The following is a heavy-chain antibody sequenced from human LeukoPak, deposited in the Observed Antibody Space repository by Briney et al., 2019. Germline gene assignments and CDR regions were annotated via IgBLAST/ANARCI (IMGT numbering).Heavy chain of an antibody. CDR1: GFTFSTYS. J-gene: IGHJ4*02. CDR2: ITSSTSYI. CDR3: ARGRGGSGREAYNVDY. Sequence: GGSLRLSCTASGFTFSTYSMNWVRQAPGKGLEWVSSITSSTSYIYYAESVKGRFTISRDNAESSLFLQMNSLRDEDTAIYYCARGRGGSGREAYNVDYWGQGTLVTVSS. V-gene: IGHV3-21*01. D-gene: IGHD5-24*01.